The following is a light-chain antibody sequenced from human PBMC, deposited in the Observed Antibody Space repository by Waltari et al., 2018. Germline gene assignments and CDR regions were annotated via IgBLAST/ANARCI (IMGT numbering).Light chain of an antibody. J-gene: IGLJ1*01. Sequence: QSVLTQPPSVSGAPGQRVTLSCTGSRSNIGAGYDVPWSQQLPGTAPKLLIYGNSNRPSGVPDRFSGSKSGTSASLAIAGLQAEDEADYYCQSYDSSLSGSYVFGTGTKVTVL. CDR3: QSYDSSLSGSYV. V-gene: IGLV1-40*01. CDR1: RSNIGAGYD. CDR2: GNS.